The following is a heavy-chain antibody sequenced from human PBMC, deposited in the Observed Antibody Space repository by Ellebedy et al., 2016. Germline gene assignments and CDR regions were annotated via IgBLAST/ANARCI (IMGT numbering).Heavy chain of an antibody. CDR3: VRDRITGVGMWYFDL. D-gene: IGHD1-14*01. V-gene: IGHV3-21*01. J-gene: IGHJ2*01. CDR2: NSSTATYI. Sequence: GESLKISCAASGFTFSNFAMTWVRQAPGKGLEWVSSNSSTATYIYYADSVRGRFTVSRDNAKSSLYLQMNSLRTEDTAIYYCVRDRITGVGMWYFDLWGRGTLVTVSS. CDR1: GFTFSNFA.